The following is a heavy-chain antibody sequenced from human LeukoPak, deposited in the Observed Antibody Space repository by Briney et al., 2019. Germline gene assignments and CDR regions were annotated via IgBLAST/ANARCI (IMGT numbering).Heavy chain of an antibody. Sequence: GGSLRLSCAASGFTASSSYMSWVRQAPGKGLEWVSVIYSGGSTYYADSVKGRFTISRDNSKNTLYLQMNSLRVEDTAVYYCARVGIASAGLCYFDDWGQGTLVTVSS. CDR1: GFTASSSY. J-gene: IGHJ4*02. CDR3: ARVGIASAGLCYFDD. V-gene: IGHV3-66*02. D-gene: IGHD6-13*01. CDR2: IYSGGST.